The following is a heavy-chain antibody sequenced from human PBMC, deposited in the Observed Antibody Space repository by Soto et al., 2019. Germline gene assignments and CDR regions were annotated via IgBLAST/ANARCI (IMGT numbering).Heavy chain of an antibody. CDR2: IIPIFGTA. V-gene: IGHV1-69*13. CDR1: GGTFSSYA. CDR3: ARCKLELLATPYGMDV. D-gene: IGHD1-7*01. J-gene: IGHJ6*02. Sequence: ASVKVSCTASGGTFSSYAISWVRQAPGQGLEWMGGIIPIFGTANYAQKFQGRVTITADESTSTAYMELSSLRSEDTAVYYCARCKLELLATPYGMDVWGQGTTVTVSS.